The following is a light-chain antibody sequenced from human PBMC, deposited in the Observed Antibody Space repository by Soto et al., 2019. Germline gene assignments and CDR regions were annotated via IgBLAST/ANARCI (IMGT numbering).Light chain of an antibody. CDR1: SSDVGGYNY. V-gene: IGLV2-14*01. J-gene: IGLJ3*02. CDR3: SSYTASSTLV. CDR2: EVS. Sequence: QSALTQPASVSGSPGQSITISCTGTSSDVGGYNYVSWYQQLPGKAPKLMISEVSIRPSGVSNRFSGSKSGNTASLTISGLLAEDEADYYCSSYTASSTLVFGGGTKLTVL.